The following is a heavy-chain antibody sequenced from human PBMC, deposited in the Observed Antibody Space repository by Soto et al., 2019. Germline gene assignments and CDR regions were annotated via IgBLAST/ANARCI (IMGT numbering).Heavy chain of an antibody. D-gene: IGHD6-19*01. Sequence: EVQLLESGGGVVQPGGSLRLSCVASGFNFKKFAMSWVRQAPGEGLEWVSGISCCGGSTSYADSVKGRFSIARDDSTNTLSLQRNNLRVEDTAQYYCAKADGEQWLLPHLDKWGQGTLVTVS. J-gene: IGHJ4*02. CDR1: GFNFKKFA. V-gene: IGHV3-23*01. CDR2: ISCCGGST. CDR3: AKADGEQWLLPHLDK.